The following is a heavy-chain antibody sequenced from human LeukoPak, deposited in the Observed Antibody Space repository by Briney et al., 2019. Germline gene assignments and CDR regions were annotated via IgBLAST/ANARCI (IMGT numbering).Heavy chain of an antibody. CDR1: GASISSGHY. J-gene: IGHJ4*02. Sequence: SETLSLTCTVSGASISSGHYWGWIRQPPGKGLEWVGSVYYTGVTDYTPSLKSRVTISVERSKNQFSLKLRSVTAADTAVYYCAREVGSQYYGSGSYSAAHFDHWGQGTLVTVSS. V-gene: IGHV4-38-2*02. CDR3: AREVGSQYYGSGSYSAAHFDH. D-gene: IGHD3-10*01. CDR2: VYYTGVT.